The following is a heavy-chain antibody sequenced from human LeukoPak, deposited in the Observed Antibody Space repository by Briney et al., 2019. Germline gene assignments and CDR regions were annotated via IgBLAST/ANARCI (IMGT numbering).Heavy chain of an antibody. CDR1: GFTFSSYW. V-gene: IGHV4-59*04. Sequence: GSLRLSCAASGFTFSSYWMSWIRQPPGKGLEWIGNIYYSGSAYYNPSLKSRLTIPVDTSKNQFSVKLSSVTAADTAIYYCASRSGYSGYDSFDYWGQGTLVTVSS. J-gene: IGHJ4*02. CDR2: IYYSGSA. D-gene: IGHD5-12*01. CDR3: ASRSGYSGYDSFDY.